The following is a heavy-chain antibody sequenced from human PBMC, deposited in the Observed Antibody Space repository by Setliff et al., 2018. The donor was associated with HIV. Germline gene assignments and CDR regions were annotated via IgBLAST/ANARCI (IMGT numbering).Heavy chain of an antibody. CDR1: GNSFTRHW. V-gene: IGHV5-51*01. Sequence: GESLKISCKGSGNSFTRHWIGWVRQMPGKGLEWMGIIYPDDSDTRYSPSFQGQVTISADKSITTVYLQWTSLRASDTGIYYCARSLYEQSSDAFNIWGQGTMVTVSS. CDR3: ARSLYEQSSDAFNI. CDR2: IYPDDSDT. D-gene: IGHD2-2*02. J-gene: IGHJ3*02.